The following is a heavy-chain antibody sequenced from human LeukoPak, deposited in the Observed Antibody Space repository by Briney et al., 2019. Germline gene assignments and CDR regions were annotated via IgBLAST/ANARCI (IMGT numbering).Heavy chain of an antibody. CDR1: GFTVSSNY. Sequence: GGSLRLSCAASGFTVSSNYMSWVRQAPGKGLESVSVIYSGGSTYYADSVKGRFTISRDNSKNTLYLQMNSLRAEDTAVYYCARDRPYSSGWYGNFDYWGQGTLVTVSS. J-gene: IGHJ4*02. D-gene: IGHD6-19*01. V-gene: IGHV3-53*01. CDR2: IYSGGST. CDR3: ARDRPYSSGWYGNFDY.